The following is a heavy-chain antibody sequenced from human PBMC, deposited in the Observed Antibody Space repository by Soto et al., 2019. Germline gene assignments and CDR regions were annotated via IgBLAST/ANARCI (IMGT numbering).Heavy chain of an antibody. J-gene: IGHJ4*02. Sequence: SETLSLTCAVYGGSFSGYYWSWIRQPPGKGLEWIGEINHSGSTNYNPSLKSRVTISVDTSKNQFSLKLSSVTAADTAVYYCARVRSDYDFWSGYMGPFDYWGQGTLVTVSS. CDR2: INHSGST. D-gene: IGHD3-3*01. V-gene: IGHV4-34*01. CDR1: GGSFSGYY. CDR3: ARVRSDYDFWSGYMGPFDY.